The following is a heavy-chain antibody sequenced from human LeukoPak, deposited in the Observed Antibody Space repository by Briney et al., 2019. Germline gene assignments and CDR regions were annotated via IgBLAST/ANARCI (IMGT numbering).Heavy chain of an antibody. CDR3: AKDTGRVDTASTYMDV. CDR2: ISWNSFTI. J-gene: IGHJ6*03. V-gene: IGHV3-9*01. D-gene: IGHD5-18*01. Sequence: GGSLRLSCAASGFTFDDYAMHWVRQAPGKGLEWVSGISWNSFTIGYADSVKGRFTISRDNAKNSLYLQMNSLRVEDTALYYCAKDTGRVDTASTYMDVWGKGTTVTISS. CDR1: GFTFDDYA.